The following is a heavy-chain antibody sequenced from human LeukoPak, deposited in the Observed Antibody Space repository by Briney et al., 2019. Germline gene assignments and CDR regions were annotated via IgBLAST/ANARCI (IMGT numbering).Heavy chain of an antibody. CDR3: ARVRYYCDSSGQRSWYYFDY. V-gene: IGHV1-8*01. Sequence: ASVKVSCKASGYTFTSYGINWVRQATGQGLEWMGWMNPNSGNTGYAQKFQGRVTMTRNTSISTAYMELSSLRSEDTAVYYCARVRYYCDSSGQRSWYYFDYWGQGTLVTVSS. CDR1: GYTFTSYG. CDR2: MNPNSGNT. J-gene: IGHJ4*02. D-gene: IGHD3-22*01.